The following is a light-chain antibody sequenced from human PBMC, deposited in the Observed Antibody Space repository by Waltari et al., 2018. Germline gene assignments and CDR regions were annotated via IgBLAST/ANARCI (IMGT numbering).Light chain of an antibody. CDR3: AAWDDSLSGWV. CDR1: SSNIGSNY. Sequence: QSVLTQPPSASGTPGQRVTLSCSGSSSNIGSNYVYWYQQLPGPAPKLLIYRNKQRPSGVPDRFSGSKSGTSASLAISGLRSEDEADYYCAAWDDSLSGWVFGGGTKLTVL. V-gene: IGLV1-47*01. CDR2: RNK. J-gene: IGLJ3*02.